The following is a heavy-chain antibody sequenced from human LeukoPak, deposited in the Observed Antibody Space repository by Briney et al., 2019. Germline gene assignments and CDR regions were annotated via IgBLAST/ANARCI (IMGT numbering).Heavy chain of an antibody. CDR1: GGSISTYY. CDR3: ARHDSSGYSNFHH. CDR2: IYYSGST. D-gene: IGHD3-22*01. J-gene: IGHJ1*01. Sequence: SETLSLTCTVSGGSISTYYWSWIRQPPGKGLEWIGYIYYSGSTNYNPSLKSRVTISVDTSKNQFSLKLSSVTAADTAVYYCARHDSSGYSNFHHWGQGTLVTVSS. V-gene: IGHV4-59*08.